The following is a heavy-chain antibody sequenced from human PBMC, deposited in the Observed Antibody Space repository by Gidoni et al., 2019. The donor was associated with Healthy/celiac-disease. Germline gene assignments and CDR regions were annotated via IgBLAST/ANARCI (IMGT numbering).Heavy chain of an antibody. J-gene: IGHJ4*02. CDR1: GGTFSSYT. V-gene: IGHV1-69*08. Sequence: QVQLVQSGAEVKKPGSSVKVSCKASGGTFSSYTISWVRQAPGQGLEWMGRIIPILGIANYAQKFQGRVTITADKSTSTAYMELSSLRSEDTAVYYCARESGYSSGWYWGYWGQGTLVTVSS. CDR2: IIPILGIA. CDR3: ARESGYSSGWYWGY. D-gene: IGHD6-19*01.